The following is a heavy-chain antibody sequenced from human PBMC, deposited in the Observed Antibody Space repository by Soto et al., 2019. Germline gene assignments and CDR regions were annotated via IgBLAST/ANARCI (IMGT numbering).Heavy chain of an antibody. Sequence: SETLSLTCTVSGGSIRSYYWSWIRQPPGKGLEWIGYIYYSGSTNYNPSLKSRVTISVDTSKNQFSLKLTSVTAADTAVYYCARDKITGLFDYWGQGTLVTSPQ. CDR3: ARDKITGLFDY. CDR1: GGSIRSYY. CDR2: IYYSGST. J-gene: IGHJ4*02. D-gene: IGHD2-8*02. V-gene: IGHV4-59*12.